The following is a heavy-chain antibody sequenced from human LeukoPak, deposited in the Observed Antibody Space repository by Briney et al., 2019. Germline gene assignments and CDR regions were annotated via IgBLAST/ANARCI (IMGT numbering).Heavy chain of an antibody. V-gene: IGHV4-39*01. J-gene: IGHJ6*03. CDR2: IYYSGST. CDR1: GGSISSSSYY. Sequence: SETLSLTCTVSGGSISSSSYYWGWIRQPPGKGLEWIGSIYYSGSTYYNPSLKSRVTISVGTSKNQFSLKLSSVTAADTAVYYCARLYYYYMDVWGKGTTVTVSS. CDR3: ARLYYYYMDV.